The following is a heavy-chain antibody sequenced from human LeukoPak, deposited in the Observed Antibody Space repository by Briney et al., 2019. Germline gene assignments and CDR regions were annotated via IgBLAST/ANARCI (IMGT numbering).Heavy chain of an antibody. V-gene: IGHV1-18*01. J-gene: IGHJ6*02. CDR3: ASGSYDILTGYYRTPIYYYYGMDV. D-gene: IGHD3-9*01. CDR1: GYTFTSYG. Sequence: ASVKVSCKASGYTFTSYGLSWVRQAPGQGLEWMGWISGYNGNTNYAQKLQGRVTMTTDTSTSTAYMELRSLRSDDTAVYYCASGSYDILTGYYRTPIYYYYGMDVWGQGTTVTVSS. CDR2: ISGYNGNT.